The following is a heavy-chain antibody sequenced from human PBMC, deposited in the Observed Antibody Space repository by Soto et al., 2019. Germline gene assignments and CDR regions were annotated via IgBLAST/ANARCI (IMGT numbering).Heavy chain of an antibody. CDR1: GFTFTSSA. J-gene: IGHJ4*02. CDR3: AAIVLLWFGELLEGPSDY. Sequence: GASVKVSCKASGFTFTSSAVQWVRQVRGQRLEWIGWIVVGSGNTNYAQKFQERVTITRDMSTSTAYMELSSLRSEDTAVYYCAAIVLLWFGELLEGPSDYWGQGTLVTVSS. V-gene: IGHV1-58*01. D-gene: IGHD3-10*01. CDR2: IVVGSGNT.